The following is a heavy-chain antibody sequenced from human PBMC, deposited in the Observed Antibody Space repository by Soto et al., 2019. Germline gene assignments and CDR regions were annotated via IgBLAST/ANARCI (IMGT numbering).Heavy chain of an antibody. CDR3: AHWLRAGTQNWFDP. CDR1: GFSLSTSGVG. Sequence: QITLKESGPTLVKPTQTLTLTCTFSGFSLSTSGVGVGWIRQPPGKALECLALIYWDDDKRYSPSLKSRLTITKDTSKNPVVLTMTNMDPVDTATYYCAHWLRAGTQNWFDPWGQGTLVTVSS. J-gene: IGHJ5*02. D-gene: IGHD1-7*01. CDR2: IYWDDDK. V-gene: IGHV2-5*02.